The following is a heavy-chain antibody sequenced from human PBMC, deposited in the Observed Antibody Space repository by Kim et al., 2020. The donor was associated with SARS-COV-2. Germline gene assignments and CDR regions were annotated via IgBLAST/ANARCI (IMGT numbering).Heavy chain of an antibody. CDR2: IYYSGST. Sequence: SETLSLTCTVSGGSISSYYWSWIRQPPGKGLEWIGYIYYSGSTNYNPSLKSRVTISVDTSKNQFSLKLSSVTAADTAVYYCARLKADALDIWGQGTMVTVSS. CDR3: ARLKADALDI. J-gene: IGHJ3*02. CDR1: GGSISSYY. V-gene: IGHV4-59*01.